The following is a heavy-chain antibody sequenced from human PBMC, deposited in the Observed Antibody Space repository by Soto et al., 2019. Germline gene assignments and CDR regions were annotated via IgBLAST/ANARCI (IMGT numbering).Heavy chain of an antibody. J-gene: IGHJ6*03. CDR2: IKQDGSEK. CDR1: GFTFSSYW. D-gene: IGHD4-17*01. CDR3: ATSTVTTTYYYYYMDV. V-gene: IGHV3-7*01. Sequence: GGSLRLSCAASGFTFSSYWMSWVRQAPGKGLEWVANIKQDGSEKYYVDSVKGRFTISRDNAKNSLYLQMNSLRAEDTAVYYCATSTVTTTYYYYYMDVWGKGTTVTVSS.